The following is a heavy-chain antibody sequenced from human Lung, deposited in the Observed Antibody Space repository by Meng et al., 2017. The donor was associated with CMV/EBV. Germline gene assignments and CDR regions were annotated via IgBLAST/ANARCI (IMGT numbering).Heavy chain of an antibody. CDR3: ARDPLYDLGNFYYYGMDF. D-gene: IGHD3-3*01. Sequence: GGSXRLXCVASGFTFSSYGVSWVRQAPGKGLEWVSYISGSGSTIYYADSVKGRFTISRDNAKNSLHLQMNSLRAEDTAVYYCARDPLYDLGNFYYYGMDFXGQGXTVTVSS. CDR1: GFTFSSYG. J-gene: IGHJ6*02. V-gene: IGHV3-48*03. CDR2: ISGSGSTI.